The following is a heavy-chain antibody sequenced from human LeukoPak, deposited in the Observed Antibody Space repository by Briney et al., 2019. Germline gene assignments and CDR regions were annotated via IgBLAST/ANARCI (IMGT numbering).Heavy chain of an antibody. D-gene: IGHD1-26*01. J-gene: IGHJ6*03. CDR1: GFTFRNYW. CDR2: ISSSGSTI. Sequence: GGSLRLSCAASGFTFRNYWMSWVRQAPGKGLEWVSYISSSGSTIYYADSVKGRFTISRDNAKNSLYLQMNSLGAEDTAVYYCARDLKWELLHYYYMDVWGKGTTVTVSS. V-gene: IGHV3-11*04. CDR3: ARDLKWELLHYYYMDV.